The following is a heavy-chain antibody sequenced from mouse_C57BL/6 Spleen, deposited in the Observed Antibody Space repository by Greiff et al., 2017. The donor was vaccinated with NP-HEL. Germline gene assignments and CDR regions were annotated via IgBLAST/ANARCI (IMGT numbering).Heavy chain of an antibody. J-gene: IGHJ3*01. CDR2: IYPGSGST. CDR3: ARFGGGFAY. D-gene: IGHD1-1*02. CDR1: GYTFTSYW. V-gene: IGHV1-55*01. Sequence: QVHVKQPGAELVKPGASVKMSCKASGYTFTSYWITWVKQRPGQGLEWIGDIYPGSGSTNYNEKFKSKATLTVDTSSSTAYMQLSSLTSEDSAVYYCARFGGGFAYWGQGTLVTVSA.